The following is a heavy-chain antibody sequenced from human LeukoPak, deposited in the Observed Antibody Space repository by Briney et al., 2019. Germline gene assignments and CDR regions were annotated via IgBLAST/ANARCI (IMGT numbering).Heavy chain of an antibody. Sequence: ASVKVSCKASGYTFTSYDIYWVRQATGQGLEWMGWMNPNSANTGYEQKFQGRVTITRNTSISTAYMELSSLRSEDTAVYYCARRWSYYFDYWGQGTLVTVSS. CDR1: GYTFTSYD. D-gene: IGHD4-23*01. J-gene: IGHJ4*02. V-gene: IGHV1-8*03. CDR3: ARRWSYYFDY. CDR2: MNPNSANT.